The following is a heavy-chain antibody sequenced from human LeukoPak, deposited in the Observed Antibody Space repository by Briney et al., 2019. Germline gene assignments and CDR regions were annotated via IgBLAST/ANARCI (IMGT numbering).Heavy chain of an antibody. V-gene: IGHV3-7*01. CDR1: GFNLSSYW. D-gene: IGHD6-13*01. CDR3: ARHNAGYSSSWYRDS. CDR2: IKQDGSAK. J-gene: IGHJ4*02. Sequence: GGSLRLSCAAPGFNLSSYWMTWVRQAPGKGLEWVANIKQDGSAKFYVDSVKGRFTISRDNAKNSLYLQMNSLRAEDTAVYYCARHNAGYSSSWYRDSWGQGTLVTVSS.